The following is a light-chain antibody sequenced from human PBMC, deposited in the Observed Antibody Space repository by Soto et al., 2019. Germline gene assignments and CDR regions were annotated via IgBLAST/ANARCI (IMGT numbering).Light chain of an antibody. J-gene: IGKJ2*01. Sequence: DIVMTQSPDSLAVSLGERATINCKSSQSVLSSSNNKNFLAWYQQKPGQSPKLLIYWASTRESGVPDRFSGSRSGTDFTLTISSLQAEDVAVYYCQQYFRIPYTLGQGTKLEIK. CDR3: QQYFRIPYT. V-gene: IGKV4-1*01. CDR1: QSVLSSSNNKNF. CDR2: WAS.